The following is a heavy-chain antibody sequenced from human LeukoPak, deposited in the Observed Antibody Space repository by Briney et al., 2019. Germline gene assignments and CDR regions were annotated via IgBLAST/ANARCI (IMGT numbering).Heavy chain of an antibody. Sequence: PSETLSLTCTVSGDSISSSSYYWGWSRQPPGKGLEWIGSIYYSGSTYYNPSLKSRVTISVDTSKNQFSLKLSSVTAADTAVYYCASADTAMVYDYWGQGTLVTVSS. D-gene: IGHD5-18*01. V-gene: IGHV4-39*01. CDR3: ASADTAMVYDY. CDR2: IYYSGST. J-gene: IGHJ4*02. CDR1: GDSISSSSYY.